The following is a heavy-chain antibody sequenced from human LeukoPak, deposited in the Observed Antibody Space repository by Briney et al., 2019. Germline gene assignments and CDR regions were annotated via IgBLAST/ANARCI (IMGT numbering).Heavy chain of an antibody. J-gene: IGHJ6*02. CDR3: ARELGATVVNYGMDV. CDR2: IHYSGST. D-gene: IGHD4-23*01. V-gene: IGHV4-59*01. CDR1: GGSISNYY. Sequence: SETLSLTCTVSGGSISNYYWSWIRQPPGKGLEWIGYIHYSGSTNYDPSLKSRVTISVDTSKNQLSLKLTSMTAADTAVYYCARELGATVVNYGMDVWGQGTTVTVSS.